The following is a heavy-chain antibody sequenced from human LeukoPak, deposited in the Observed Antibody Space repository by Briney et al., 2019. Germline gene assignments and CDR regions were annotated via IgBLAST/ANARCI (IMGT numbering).Heavy chain of an antibody. Sequence: SETLSLTCTVSGYSISSGYYWGWIRQPPGKGLEWIGSIYHSGSTYYNPSLKSRVTISVDTSKNQFSLKLSSVTAADTAVYYCASVRYFDGLLIDYWGQGTLVTVSS. J-gene: IGHJ4*02. V-gene: IGHV4-38-2*02. CDR1: GYSISSGYY. D-gene: IGHD3-9*01. CDR2: IYHSGST. CDR3: ASVRYFDGLLIDY.